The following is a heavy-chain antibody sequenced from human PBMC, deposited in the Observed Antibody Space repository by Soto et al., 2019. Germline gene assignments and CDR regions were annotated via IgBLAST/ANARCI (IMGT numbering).Heavy chain of an antibody. CDR1: GFTVSSNY. Sequence: EVQLVESGGGLIQPGGSLRLSCAASGFTVSSNYMSWVRQAPGKGLEWVSVIYSGGSTYYADSVKGRFTISRDNSKNTLYRQMNSLRVEDTAVYYCARAVIEGYYDSSPYYFDYWGQGTLVTVSS. CDR3: ARAVIEGYYDSSPYYFDY. J-gene: IGHJ4*02. CDR2: IYSGGST. V-gene: IGHV3-53*01. D-gene: IGHD3-22*01.